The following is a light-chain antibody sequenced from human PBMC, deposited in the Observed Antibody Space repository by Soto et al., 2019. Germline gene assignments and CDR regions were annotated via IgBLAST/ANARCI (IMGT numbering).Light chain of an antibody. J-gene: IGLJ1*01. CDR1: RCNIGNNY. Sequence: QSVLTEPPAVAAAPVQKVTISCSGSRCNIGNNYVSWYQQLPGTAPKLLIYDNNKRPSGIPDRFSGSKSGTSATLGITGLQTGDEADYYCGTWDSSLSAFVFGTGTKLTVL. CDR2: DNN. V-gene: IGLV1-51*01. CDR3: GTWDSSLSAFV.